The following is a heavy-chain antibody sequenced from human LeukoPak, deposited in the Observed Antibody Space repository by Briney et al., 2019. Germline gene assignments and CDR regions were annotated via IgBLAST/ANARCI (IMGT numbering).Heavy chain of an antibody. J-gene: IGHJ5*02. CDR1: GGSISSYY. CDR3: ARVGSYHHNWFDP. CDR2: IYYSGST. Sequence: PSETLSLTCTVSGGSISSYYWSWIRQPPGKGLEWIGYIYYSGSTNYNPSLKSRVTISVDTSKNQFSLKLSSVTAADTAVYYCARVGSYHHNWFDPWGQGTLVTVSS. V-gene: IGHV4-59*01. D-gene: IGHD1-26*01.